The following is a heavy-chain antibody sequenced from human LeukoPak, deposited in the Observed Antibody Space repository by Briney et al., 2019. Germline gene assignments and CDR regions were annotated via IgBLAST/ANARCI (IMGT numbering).Heavy chain of an antibody. CDR1: GGSISSGGSS. CDR3: ASSYDYVWGSYSV. D-gene: IGHD3-16*01. CDR2: IYHSGST. V-gene: IGHV4-30-2*01. J-gene: IGHJ4*02. Sequence: SQTLSLTCAVSGGSISSGGSSWSWIRQPPGKGLEWIGYIYHSGSTYYNPSLKSRATISVDRSKNQFSLKLSSVTAADTAVYYCASSYDYVWGSYSVWGQGTLVTVSS.